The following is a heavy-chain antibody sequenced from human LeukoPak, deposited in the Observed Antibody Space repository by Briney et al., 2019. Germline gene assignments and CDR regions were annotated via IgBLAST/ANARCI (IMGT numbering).Heavy chain of an antibody. J-gene: IGHJ4*02. Sequence: GGSLRLSCAASGFTFDDYAMSWVRQAPGKGLEWVSYISSSSSTIYYADSVKGRFTISRDNAKNSLYLQMNSLRAEDTAVYYCARDLIAVAGSFDYWGQGTLVTVSS. CDR2: ISSSSSTI. CDR3: ARDLIAVAGSFDY. D-gene: IGHD6-19*01. V-gene: IGHV3-48*01. CDR1: GFTFDDYA.